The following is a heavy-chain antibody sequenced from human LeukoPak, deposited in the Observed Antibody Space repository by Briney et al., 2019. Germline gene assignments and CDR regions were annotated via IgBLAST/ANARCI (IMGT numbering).Heavy chain of an antibody. CDR3: AKDHRRITIFGVATWGAFDI. Sequence: GGSLRLSCAASGFTFSSYAMSWVRQAPGKGLEWVSAISGSGGSTYYADSVKGRFTISRDNSKNTLYLQMNSLRAEDTAVYYCAKDHRRITIFGVATWGAFDIWGQGTMVTVSS. J-gene: IGHJ3*02. CDR1: GFTFSSYA. V-gene: IGHV3-23*01. CDR2: ISGSGGST. D-gene: IGHD3-3*01.